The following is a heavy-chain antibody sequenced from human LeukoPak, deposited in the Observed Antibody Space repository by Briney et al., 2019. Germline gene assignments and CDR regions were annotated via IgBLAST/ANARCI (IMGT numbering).Heavy chain of an antibody. CDR3: ARAAYYYDSSGYCY. V-gene: IGHV4-4*02. CDR2: IYHSGST. Sequence: PSETLSLTCAVPGGSISSSNWWSWVRQPPGKGLEWIGEIYHSGSTNYNPSLKSRVTISVDKSKNQFSLKLSSVTAADTAVYYCARAAYYYDSSGYCYWGQGTLVTVSS. CDR1: GGSISSSNW. J-gene: IGHJ4*02. D-gene: IGHD3-22*01.